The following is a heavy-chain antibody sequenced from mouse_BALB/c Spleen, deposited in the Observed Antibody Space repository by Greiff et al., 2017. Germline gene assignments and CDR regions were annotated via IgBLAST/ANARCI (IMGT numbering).Heavy chain of an antibody. Sequence: QVQLQQSAAELARPGASVKMSCEASGYTFTSYTMHWVKQRPGQGLEWIGYINPSSGYTEYNQKFKDKTTLTADKSSSTAYMQLSSLTSEDSAVYYCAREGYYAPFAYWGQGTLVTVSA. CDR3: AREGYYAPFAY. CDR1: GYTFTSYT. D-gene: IGHD2-3*01. J-gene: IGHJ3*01. CDR2: INPSSGYT. V-gene: IGHV1-4*02.